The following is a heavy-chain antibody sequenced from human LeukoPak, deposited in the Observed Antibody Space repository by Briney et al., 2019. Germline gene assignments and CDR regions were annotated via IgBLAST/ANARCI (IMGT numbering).Heavy chain of an antibody. V-gene: IGHV3-53*01. D-gene: IGHD2-2*02. J-gene: IGHJ3*02. CDR3: AREAVSKGLYLAAFDI. CDR2: IYSGGST. Sequence: GGSLRLSCAASGFTVSSNYMSWVRQAPGKGLEWVSVIYSGGSTYYADSVKGRFTISRDNSKNTLYLQMNSLRAEDTAVYYCAREAVSKGLYLAAFDIWGQGTMVTVSS. CDR1: GFTVSSNY.